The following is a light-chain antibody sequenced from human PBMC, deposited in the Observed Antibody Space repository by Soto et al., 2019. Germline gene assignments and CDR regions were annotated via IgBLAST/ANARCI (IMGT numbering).Light chain of an antibody. J-gene: IGKJ4*01. Sequence: DIQMTQSPSSLSAFVGDRVTITCRASQDIANFLAWYQQKPGKVPKLLIYAASTLQSGVPSRFSGSGSGTDFTLTISSLQPEDVATYYCQHYGSSLTFGGGTKVEIK. CDR3: QHYGSSLT. CDR1: QDIANF. V-gene: IGKV1-27*01. CDR2: AAS.